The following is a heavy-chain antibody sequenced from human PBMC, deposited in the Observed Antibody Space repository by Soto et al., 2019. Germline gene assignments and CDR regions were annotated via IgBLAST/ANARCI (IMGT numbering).Heavy chain of an antibody. CDR1: GFTFSSYS. CDR3: ARAPPRYCSGGSCYSTDY. D-gene: IGHD2-15*01. J-gene: IGHJ4*02. CDR2: ISSSSSYI. Sequence: EVQLVESGGGLVKPGGSLRLSCAASGFTFSSYSMNWVRQAPGKGLEWVSSISSSSSYIYYADSVKGRFTISRDNAKNSLYLQMHSLRAEDTAVYYCARAPPRYCSGGSCYSTDYWGQGTLVTVSS. V-gene: IGHV3-21*01.